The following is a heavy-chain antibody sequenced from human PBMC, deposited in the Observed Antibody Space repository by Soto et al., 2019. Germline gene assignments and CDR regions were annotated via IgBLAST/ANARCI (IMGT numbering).Heavy chain of an antibody. J-gene: IGHJ6*02. CDR2: INHSGST. CDR1: GGSFSGYY. V-gene: IGHV4-34*01. D-gene: IGHD3-10*01. CDR3: ARQGFGELHGLVDV. Sequence: PSETLSLTCAVYGGSFSGYYWTWIRQPPGTGLEWIGEINHSGSTNYNPSLKSRVTISVDTSKNQYSLMVNSVTATDTAVYYCARQGFGELHGLVDVWGQGTTVTVS.